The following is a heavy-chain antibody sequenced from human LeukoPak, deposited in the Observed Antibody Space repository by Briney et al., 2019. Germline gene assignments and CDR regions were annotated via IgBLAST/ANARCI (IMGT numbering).Heavy chain of an antibody. D-gene: IGHD3-22*01. V-gene: IGHV3-23*01. J-gene: IGHJ4*02. CDR1: GFTFSSYA. Sequence: PGGSLRLSCAASGFTFSSYAMSWVRQAPGKGLEWVSAISGSGGSTYYADSVKGRFTISRDNSKNTLYLQMNSLRAEDTAVYYCAKDLLGFYYDIWEGEYYFDYWGQGTLVTVSS. CDR3: AKDLLGFYYDIWEGEYYFDY. CDR2: ISGSGGST.